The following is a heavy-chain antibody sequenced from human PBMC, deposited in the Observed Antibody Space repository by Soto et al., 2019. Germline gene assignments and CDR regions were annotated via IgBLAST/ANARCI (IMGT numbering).Heavy chain of an antibody. CDR3: ARDVHSSSWYGEINYCSYGMDV. Sequence: SQTLSLTCAISGDSVSSNSAAWNWIRQSPSRGLEWLGRTYYRSKWYNDYAVSVKSRITINPDTSKNQFSLQLNSVTPEDTAVYYCARDVHSSSWYGEINYCSYGMDVWVPVTPVTVS. CDR1: GDSVSSNSAA. J-gene: IGHJ6*02. D-gene: IGHD6-13*01. CDR2: TYYRSKWYN. V-gene: IGHV6-1*01.